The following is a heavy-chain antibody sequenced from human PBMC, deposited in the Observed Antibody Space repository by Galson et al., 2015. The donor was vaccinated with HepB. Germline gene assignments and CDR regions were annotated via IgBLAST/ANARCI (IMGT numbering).Heavy chain of an antibody. CDR2: ITRSGDAK. V-gene: IGHV3-23*01. CDR1: GFTFSDYA. D-gene: IGHD1-1*01. J-gene: IGHJ4*02. CDR3: VTDRLRTTTPVPIV. Sequence: SLRLSCAVSGFTFSDYAMTWVRQAPGKDLEWVSLITRSGDAKYYTDSVKGRFTVSRDNSNNTLFLDMYSLRAEDTAIYYCVTDRLRTTTPVPIVWSQGTLVSVSS.